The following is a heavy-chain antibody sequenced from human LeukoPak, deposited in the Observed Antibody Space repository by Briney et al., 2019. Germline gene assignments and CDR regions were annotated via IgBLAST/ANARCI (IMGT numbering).Heavy chain of an antibody. V-gene: IGHV1-18*01. CDR2: ISAYNGNT. CDR3: ARVYDILTGYGGWFDP. J-gene: IGHJ5*02. Sequence: ASVKVSCKASGYTFTSYGISRVRQAPGQGLEWMGWISAYNGNTNYAQKLQGRVTMTTDTSTSTAYMELRSLRSDDTAVYYCARVYDILTGYGGWFDPWGQGTLVTVSS. CDR1: GYTFTSYG. D-gene: IGHD3-9*01.